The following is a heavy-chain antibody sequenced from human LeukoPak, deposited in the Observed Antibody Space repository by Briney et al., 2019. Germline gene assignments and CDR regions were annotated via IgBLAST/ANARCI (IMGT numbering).Heavy chain of an antibody. V-gene: IGHV1-69*13. Sequence: SVKVSCKASGGTFSSYAISWVRQAPGQGLEWMGGIIPIFGTANYAQKFQGRVTITADESTSSAYMELSSLRSEDTAVYYCASSGEMATIMENYWGQGTLVTVPS. D-gene: IGHD5-24*01. CDR1: GGTFSSYA. CDR2: IIPIFGTA. J-gene: IGHJ4*02. CDR3: ASSGEMATIMENY.